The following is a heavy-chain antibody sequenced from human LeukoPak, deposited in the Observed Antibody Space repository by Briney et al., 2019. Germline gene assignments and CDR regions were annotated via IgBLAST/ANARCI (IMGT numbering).Heavy chain of an antibody. D-gene: IGHD3-16*01. J-gene: IGHJ5*02. CDR1: GFTFSSYG. CDR3: ARVDDRNWFDP. Sequence: PGGSLRLSCAASGFTFSSYGMHWVRQAPGKGLEWVAVIWYDGSNKYYADSVKGRFTISRDNSKNTLYLQMNSLRAEDTAVYYCARVDDRNWFDPWGQGTLVTVSS. CDR2: IWYDGSNK. V-gene: IGHV3-33*01.